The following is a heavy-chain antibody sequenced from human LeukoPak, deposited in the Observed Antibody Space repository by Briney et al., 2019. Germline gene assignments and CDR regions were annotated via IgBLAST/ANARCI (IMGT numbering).Heavy chain of an antibody. CDR3: ARVDLWFGDPGGFDP. CDR1: GGSISSGDYY. J-gene: IGHJ5*02. D-gene: IGHD3-10*01. CDR2: IYYSGST. V-gene: IGHV4-30-4*01. Sequence: PSETLSLACTVSGGSISSGDYYWSWIRQPPGKGLEWIGYIYYSGSTYYNPSLKSRVTISVDTFKNQFSLKLSSVTAADTAVYYCARVDLWFGDPGGFDPWGQGTLVTVSS.